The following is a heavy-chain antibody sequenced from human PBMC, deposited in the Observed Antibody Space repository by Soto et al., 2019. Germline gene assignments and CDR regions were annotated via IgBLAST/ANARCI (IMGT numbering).Heavy chain of an antibody. D-gene: IGHD6-19*01. CDR3: AGGRWERGGWYYLDS. J-gene: IGHJ4*02. Sequence: QVHLLQSGAEVKKPGASVKVSCKTSGYTFTNYAVHWVRQAPGQSLEWMGWINAGNDDRRYSRTFQDRVTITRDASAPKAYLELSLICGDTAMYYCAGGRWERGGWYYLDSWGQGTLVTVSS. V-gene: IGHV1-3*01. CDR2: INAGNDDR. CDR1: GYTFTNYA.